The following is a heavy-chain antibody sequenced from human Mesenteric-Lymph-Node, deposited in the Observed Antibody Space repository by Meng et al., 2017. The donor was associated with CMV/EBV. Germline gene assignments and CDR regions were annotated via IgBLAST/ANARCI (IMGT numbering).Heavy chain of an antibody. CDR1: GFTFSNCA. D-gene: IGHD3-3*01. J-gene: IGHJ6*02. CDR2: ITDSGDST. V-gene: IGHV3-23*01. CDR3: ARGITIFGVGPYGMDV. Sequence: GGSLRLSCAASGFTFSNCAMSWVRQAPGRGLDWFSAITDSGDSTYYADSVRGRFTISRDNSKNTLYLQMNSLRAEDTAVYYCARGITIFGVGPYGMDVWGQGTTVTVSS.